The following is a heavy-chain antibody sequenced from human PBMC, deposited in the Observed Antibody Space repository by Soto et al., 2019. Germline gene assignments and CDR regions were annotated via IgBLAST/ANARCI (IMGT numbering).Heavy chain of an antibody. CDR3: EIQLSRGQQHQYCDY. CDR1: GGSISSSGYY. CDR2: IYYRGTT. D-gene: IGHD6-13*01. V-gene: IGHV4-39*01. J-gene: IGHJ4*02. Sequence: TSETLSLTCTVSGGSISSSGYYWGWIRQPPGKGLEWIGSIYYRGTTFYKPSLMSRVTISVDTSKSQFSLRLTSVTATDTAKYSGEIQLSRGQQHQYCDYWGLGTLVTVSS.